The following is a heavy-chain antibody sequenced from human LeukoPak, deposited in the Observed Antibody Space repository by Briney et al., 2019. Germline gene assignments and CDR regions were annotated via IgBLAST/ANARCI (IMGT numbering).Heavy chain of an antibody. CDR3: ARGEQWLVRY. CDR2: IDPNSGAA. CDR1: GYTFSGYY. D-gene: IGHD6-19*01. Sequence: ASVKVSCKTPGYTFSGYYIHWVRQAPGQGLEWMGWIDPNSGAANYEKRFQGRVTMTRDISINTVYLEVRSDDTAVYYCARGEQWLVRYWGQGTLVIVSS. J-gene: IGHJ4*02. V-gene: IGHV1-2*02.